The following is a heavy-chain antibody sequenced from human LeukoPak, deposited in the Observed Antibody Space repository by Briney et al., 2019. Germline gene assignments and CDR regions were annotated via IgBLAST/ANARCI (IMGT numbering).Heavy chain of an antibody. CDR3: VRVSGSWDYFDY. CDR1: GFTFSSYW. D-gene: IGHD1-26*01. J-gene: IGHJ4*02. V-gene: IGHV3-74*01. Sequence: PGGSLRLSCAASGFTFSSYWMHWVRQAPGKGLVWVSRMNSYGSSISYADSVKGRFTISRDNAKNTLYLQMNSLRAEDTAVYYCVRVSGSWDYFDYWGQGTLVTVSS. CDR2: MNSYGSSI.